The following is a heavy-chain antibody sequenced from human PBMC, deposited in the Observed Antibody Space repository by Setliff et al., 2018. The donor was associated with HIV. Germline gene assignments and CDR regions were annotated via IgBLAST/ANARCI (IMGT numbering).Heavy chain of an antibody. CDR2: IYTSGST. Sequence: SETLSLTCTVSGGSISSYYWSWIRQPPGKGLEWIGRIYTSGSTNYNPSLKSRVTMSVDTSKNQFSLKLSSVTAADTAVYYCARSDGQLDPYYYYGMDVWGQGTTVTVSS. V-gene: IGHV4-4*07. D-gene: IGHD6-6*01. J-gene: IGHJ6*02. CDR3: ARSDGQLDPYYYYGMDV. CDR1: GGSISSYY.